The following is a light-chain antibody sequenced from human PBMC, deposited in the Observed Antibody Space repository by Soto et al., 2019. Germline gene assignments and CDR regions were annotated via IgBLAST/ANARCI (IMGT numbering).Light chain of an antibody. V-gene: IGLV1-44*01. CDR1: SSNIGSNT. CDR3: EAWDDSLNGHYS. Sequence: QSALTQPPSASGTPGQRVTISCSGSSSNIGSNTVNWYQQLPGTAPKLLIYSNNQRPSGVPDRFSGSKSGTSASLAISGPRSGDEADYYWEAWDDSLNGHYSFEPGPKVPV. CDR2: SNN. J-gene: IGLJ1*01.